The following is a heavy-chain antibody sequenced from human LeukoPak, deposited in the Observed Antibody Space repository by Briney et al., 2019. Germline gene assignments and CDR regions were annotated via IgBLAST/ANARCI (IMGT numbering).Heavy chain of an antibody. CDR1: GGSFSGYY. CDR2: INHSGST. CDR3: ARDVSVAGLDY. J-gene: IGHJ4*02. D-gene: IGHD6-19*01. Sequence: SETLSLTCAVYGGSFSGYYWSWIRQPPGKGLEWIGEINHSGSTNYNPSLKSRVTISVDTSKNQFSPKLSSVTAADTAVYYCARDVSVAGLDYWGQGTLVTVSS. V-gene: IGHV4-34*01.